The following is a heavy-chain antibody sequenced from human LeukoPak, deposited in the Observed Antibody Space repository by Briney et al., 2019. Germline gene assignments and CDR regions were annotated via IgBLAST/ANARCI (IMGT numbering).Heavy chain of an antibody. CDR3: ARGQYDFWSSNNWFDP. CDR2: IYHSGLT. D-gene: IGHD3/OR15-3a*01. Sequence: KPSETLSLTCAVSGGSISTGGYSWSWIRQPPGKGLEWIGYIYHSGLTYYNPSLQSRVTISVDTSKNQFSLKLSSVTAADTAVYYCARGQYDFWSSNNWFDPWGQGTLVTVSS. V-gene: IGHV4-30-2*01. J-gene: IGHJ5*02. CDR1: GGSISTGGYS.